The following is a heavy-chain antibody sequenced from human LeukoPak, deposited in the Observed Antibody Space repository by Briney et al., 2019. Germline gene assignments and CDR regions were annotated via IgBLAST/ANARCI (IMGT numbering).Heavy chain of an antibody. CDR3: AKDRAPMDV. Sequence: PGGSLRLSCAASGLTFSNYAMNWVRQAPGKGLEWVSFISSSGGSTYYADSVKGRFIISRDNSKNTLYLQMNSLRAEDTAVYYCAKDRAPMDVCGKGTTVTVSS. V-gene: IGHV3-23*01. CDR2: ISSSGGST. J-gene: IGHJ6*04. CDR1: GLTFSNYA.